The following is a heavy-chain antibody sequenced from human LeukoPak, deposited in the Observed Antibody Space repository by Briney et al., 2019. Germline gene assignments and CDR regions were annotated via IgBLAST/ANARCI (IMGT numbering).Heavy chain of an antibody. CDR1: GFTFSGYW. D-gene: IGHD3-22*01. J-gene: IGHJ1*01. CDR3: ARAPAEIGGYYPEYFRH. V-gene: IGHV3-74*01. Sequence: PGGSLRLSCAASGFTFSGYWMHWVRQAPGKGLVWVSRIKSDGSTNYADSVKGRFTISRGNAKNTVSLQMNSLRAEDTGVYYCARAPAEIGGYYPEYFRHWGQGTLVTVSS. CDR2: IKSDGST.